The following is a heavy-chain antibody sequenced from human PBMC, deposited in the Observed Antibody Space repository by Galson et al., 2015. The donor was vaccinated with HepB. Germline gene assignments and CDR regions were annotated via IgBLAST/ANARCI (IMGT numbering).Heavy chain of an antibody. D-gene: IGHD3-22*01. J-gene: IGHJ4*02. CDR2: INAGNGNT. Sequence: SVKVPCKASGYTFTSYAMHWVRQAPGQRLEWMGWINAGNGNTKYSQKFQGRVTITRDTSASTAYMELSSLRSEDTAVYYCARMGEYYYDSSGYLMDYWGQGTLVTVSS. CDR1: GYTFTSYA. CDR3: ARMGEYYYDSSGYLMDY. V-gene: IGHV1-3*01.